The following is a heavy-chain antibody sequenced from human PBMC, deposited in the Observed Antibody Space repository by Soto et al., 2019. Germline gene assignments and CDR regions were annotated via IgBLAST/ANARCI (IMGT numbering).Heavy chain of an antibody. Sequence: EVQLLDSGGGLVQPGGSMTLSCAASGFSFRDYTMSWVRQAPGKVLDCISVILSNFNTYYTDSVRGRFTISRDTSKNTLYLEMNSLRAEDTAIYYCARRVNGDFDYWGQGALVTVSS. D-gene: IGHD2-8*01. V-gene: IGHV3-23*05. CDR3: ARRVNGDFDY. CDR1: GFSFRDYT. CDR2: ILSNFNT. J-gene: IGHJ4*02.